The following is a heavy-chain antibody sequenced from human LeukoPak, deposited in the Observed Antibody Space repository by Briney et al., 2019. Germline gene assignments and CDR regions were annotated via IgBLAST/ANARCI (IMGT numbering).Heavy chain of an antibody. V-gene: IGHV4-39*01. CDR3: ARLHPGGSDIIIDY. D-gene: IGHD1-26*01. CDR2: ICYSGST. CDR1: GGSMSSRSAC. J-gene: IGHJ4*02. Sequence: SETLSLTCTVPGGSMSSRSACWGWIRQPPGKGPEGIGGICYSGSTDYNPSLKSRVTISVDTSKNQFSLKLSSVTAPDTAVYYCARLHPGGSDIIIDYWGQGRLVTVSS.